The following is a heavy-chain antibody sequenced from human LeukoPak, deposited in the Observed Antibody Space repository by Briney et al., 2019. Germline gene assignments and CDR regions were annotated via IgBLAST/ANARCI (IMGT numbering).Heavy chain of an antibody. V-gene: IGHV3-30-3*01. J-gene: IGHJ3*02. CDR1: GFTFSSYA. CDR2: ISYDGSNK. D-gene: IGHD2-2*03. CDR3: AREWIDVGAAFDI. Sequence: GGSLRLSCAASGFTFSSYAMHWVRQAPGKGLEWVAVISYDGSNKYYADSVKGRFTISRDNSKNTLYLQMNSLRAEDTAVYYCAREWIDVGAAFDIWGQGTMVTVSS.